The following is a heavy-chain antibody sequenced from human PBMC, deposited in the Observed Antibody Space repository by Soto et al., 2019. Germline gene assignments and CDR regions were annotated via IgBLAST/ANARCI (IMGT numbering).Heavy chain of an antibody. Sequence: GASVKVSFKASGYTFTSYAMHWVRQAPGQRLEWMGWINAGNGNTKYSQKFQGRVTITRDTSASTAYMELSSLRSEDTAVYYCARVYYSNYDPYYYYGMDVWGQGTTVTVSS. CDR1: GYTFTSYA. CDR3: ARVYYSNYDPYYYYGMDV. CDR2: INAGNGNT. J-gene: IGHJ6*02. D-gene: IGHD4-4*01. V-gene: IGHV1-3*01.